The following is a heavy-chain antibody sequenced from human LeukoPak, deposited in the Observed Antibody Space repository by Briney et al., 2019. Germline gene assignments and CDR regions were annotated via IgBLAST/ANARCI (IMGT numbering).Heavy chain of an antibody. V-gene: IGHV4-34*01. J-gene: IGHJ4*02. CDR2: INHSGST. Sequence: SETLSLTCAVYGGSFSGYYWSWIRQPPGKGLEWIGEINHSGSTNYNPSLKSRVTISVDTSKNQFSLKLSSVTAADTAVYYCARVSTQRIAAHFDYWGQGTLVTVSS. CDR3: ARVSTQRIAAHFDY. D-gene: IGHD6-6*01. CDR1: GGSFSGYY.